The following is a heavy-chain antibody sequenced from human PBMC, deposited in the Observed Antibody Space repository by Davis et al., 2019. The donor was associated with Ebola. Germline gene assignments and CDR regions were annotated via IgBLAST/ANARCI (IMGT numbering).Heavy chain of an antibody. CDR2: IYPGDSDT. D-gene: IGHD6-13*01. V-gene: IGHV5-51*01. Sequence: KVSCKSSGYSSTSYWIGWVRQMPGKGLEWMGIIYPGDSDTRYSPSFQGQVTISADKSISTAYLQWSSLKASDTAMYYCARQEALYGSIDNWGQGTLVTVSS. CDR1: GYSSTSYW. J-gene: IGHJ4*02. CDR3: ARQEALYGSIDN.